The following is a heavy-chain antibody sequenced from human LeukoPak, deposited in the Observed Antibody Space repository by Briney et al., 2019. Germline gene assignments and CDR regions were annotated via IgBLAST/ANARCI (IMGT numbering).Heavy chain of an antibody. D-gene: IGHD2-15*01. Sequence: PGGSLRLSCAASGFTFSSYAMSWVRQAPGKGLEWVSAISGNGGTTYYADSVKGRFTISRDNSKNTLYLQMNSLRVEDTAVYYCALAAAASSFDYWGQGTLLTISS. V-gene: IGHV3-23*01. CDR3: ALAAAASSFDY. CDR1: GFTFSSYA. J-gene: IGHJ4*02. CDR2: ISGNGGTT.